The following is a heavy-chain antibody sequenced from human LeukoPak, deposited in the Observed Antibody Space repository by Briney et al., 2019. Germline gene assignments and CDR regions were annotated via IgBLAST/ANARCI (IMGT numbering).Heavy chain of an antibody. CDR2: ISGSGGST. CDR3: AKPDYYGSNCPRGFDL. Sequence: GGSLRLSCAASGFTFSDYYMSWIRQAPGKGLEWVSAISGSGGSTYYADSVKGRFTISRDNSKNTLYLQMNSLRAEDTAVYYGAKPDYYGSNCPRGFDLWGRGTLVTVSS. D-gene: IGHD3-22*01. V-gene: IGHV3-23*01. J-gene: IGHJ2*01. CDR1: GFTFSDYY.